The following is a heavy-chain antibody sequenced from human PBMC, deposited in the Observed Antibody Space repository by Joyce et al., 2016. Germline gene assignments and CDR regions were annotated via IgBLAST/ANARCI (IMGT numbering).Heavy chain of an antibody. J-gene: IGHJ4*02. Sequence: QVQLQESGPGLVKTSETLSLTCSVSGDSVSNTIHFWYWMRQPPGKGLEWIGYILYRGSSRYSPSLRSRVSISVDTSKNQFSLILSSVTAAETALYCCTRGPTSTYMLSFDYWGPGARVTVSS. D-gene: IGHD3-16*02. CDR2: ILYRGSS. CDR1: GDSVSNTIHF. V-gene: IGHV4-61*01. CDR3: TRGPTSTYMLSFDY.